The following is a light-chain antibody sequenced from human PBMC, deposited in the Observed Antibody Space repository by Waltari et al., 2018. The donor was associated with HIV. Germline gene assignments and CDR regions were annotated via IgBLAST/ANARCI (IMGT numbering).Light chain of an antibody. Sequence: QSALTQPPSASGSPGQSVTISCTGTSRDIGAYNYDSWFPQHPGKAPKLMIFDVSKRPSGVPDRFSGSKSGNTASLTVSGLQAEDEADYYCASHAGSKDVFGGGTKLTVL. V-gene: IGLV2-8*01. J-gene: IGLJ2*01. CDR3: ASHAGSKDV. CDR1: SRDIGAYNY. CDR2: DVS.